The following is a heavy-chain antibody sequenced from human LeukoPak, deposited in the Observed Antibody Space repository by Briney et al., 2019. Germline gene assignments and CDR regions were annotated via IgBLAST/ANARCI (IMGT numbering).Heavy chain of an antibody. Sequence: SETLSLTCSVSGDSISYFYWSWIRQAAGKGLEWIGRIHSSGSTDYNASLKSRVTMSVDTSKNQFSLKLSSVTAADTAVYYCARVAGYGYYYMDVWGKGTTVTISS. CDR3: ARVAGYGYYYMDV. D-gene: IGHD5-18*01. CDR1: GDSISYFY. CDR2: IHSSGST. V-gene: IGHV4-4*07. J-gene: IGHJ6*03.